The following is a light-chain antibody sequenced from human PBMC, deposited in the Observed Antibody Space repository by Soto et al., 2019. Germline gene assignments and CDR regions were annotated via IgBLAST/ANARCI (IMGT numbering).Light chain of an antibody. CDR3: AGWEGRLSCPYVV. V-gene: IGLV1-47*01. J-gene: IGLJ2*01. CDR1: SSNIGSNY. CDR2: RNN. Sequence: QSVLTQPPSASGTPGQRVTISCSGSSSNIGSNYVYWYQQLPGTAPKLLIYRNNQRPSGVPDRFSGSKSGTSASLAISGLPAQDEAYYYLAGWEGRLSCPYVVFGGGTKVTVL.